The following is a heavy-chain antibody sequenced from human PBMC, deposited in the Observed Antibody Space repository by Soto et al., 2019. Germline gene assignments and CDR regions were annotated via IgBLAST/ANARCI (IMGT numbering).Heavy chain of an antibody. J-gene: IGHJ4*02. V-gene: IGHV5-51*01. CDR3: ARLWDYDSSGYYHSDY. Sequence: GESLKISCKGSGYSFTSYWIGWVRQMPGKGLEWMGIIYPGDSDTRYSPSFQGQVTISADKSISTAYLQWSSLKASDTAMYYCARLWDYDSSGYYHSDYWGQGTLVTVSS. CDR1: GYSFTSYW. CDR2: IYPGDSDT. D-gene: IGHD3-22*01.